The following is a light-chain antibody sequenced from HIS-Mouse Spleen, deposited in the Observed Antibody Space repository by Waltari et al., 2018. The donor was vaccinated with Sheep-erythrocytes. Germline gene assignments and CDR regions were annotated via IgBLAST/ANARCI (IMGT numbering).Light chain of an antibody. CDR3: CPYAGSYTYV. CDR1: SSTIGTNA. V-gene: IGLV1-36*01. CDR2: YDD. J-gene: IGLJ1*01. Sequence: QSVLTQPPSVSEAPRQRVTISCSGSSSTIGTNAVNWYQQLPGKAPKLLIYYDDLLPSGVPARFSGSKSGNTASLTISGLQAEDEADYYCCPYAGSYTYVFGTGTKVTVL.